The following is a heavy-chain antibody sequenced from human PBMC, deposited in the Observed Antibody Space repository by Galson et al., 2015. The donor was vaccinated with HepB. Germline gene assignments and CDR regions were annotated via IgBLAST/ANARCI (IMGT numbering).Heavy chain of an antibody. CDR1: GFTFNNYA. V-gene: IGHV3-23*01. Sequence: SLRLSCAASGFTFNNYAMGWVRQAPGRGLEWVSTISSSAVDTYYADSVKGRFTISRDNSKNTVYLQMNSLRADDTAIFYCAKLYKSGYFYLDYWGQGTLVTVSS. J-gene: IGHJ4*02. CDR3: AKLYKSGYFYLDY. D-gene: IGHD3-3*01. CDR2: ISSSAVDT.